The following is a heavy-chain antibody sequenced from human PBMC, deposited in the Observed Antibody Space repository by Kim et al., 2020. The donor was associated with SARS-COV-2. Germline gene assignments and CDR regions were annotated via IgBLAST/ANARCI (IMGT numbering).Heavy chain of an antibody. J-gene: IGHJ4*02. CDR2: IYPGDSDT. CDR3: ARAPSGTLSPYYFDF. D-gene: IGHD1-26*01. CDR1: GYSFTDYW. Sequence: GESLKISCKGSGYSFTDYWIGWVRQMPGKGLEWMGIIYPGDSDTKYSPSFQGQVTISAADSISTAYVQWSSLKASDTAIYYCARAPSGTLSPYYFDFWGQGTLVTVSS. V-gene: IGHV5-51*01.